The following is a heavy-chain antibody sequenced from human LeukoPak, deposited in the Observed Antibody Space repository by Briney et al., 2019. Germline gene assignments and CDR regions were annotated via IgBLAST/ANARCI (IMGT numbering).Heavy chain of an antibody. D-gene: IGHD4-17*01. Sequence: GGSLRLSCAASGFMFRNYAMDWVRQAPGKGLEGVAAIIASGGTTYYADSVKGRFTISRDNSKNTLFLQMNSLRAEDTAVYYCAKDFGDRFYYLDSWGQGTLVTVSS. CDR3: AKDFGDRFYYLDS. J-gene: IGHJ4*02. CDR2: IIASGGTT. V-gene: IGHV3-23*01. CDR1: GFMFRNYA.